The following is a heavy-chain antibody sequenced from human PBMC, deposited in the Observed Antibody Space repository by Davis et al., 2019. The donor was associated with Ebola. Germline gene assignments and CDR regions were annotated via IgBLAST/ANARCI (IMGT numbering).Heavy chain of an antibody. Sequence: PGGSLRLSCAASGFTFDDYAMHWVRQAPGKGLEWVSGISWNSGSIGYADSVKGRFTISRDNAKNSLYLQMNSLRAEDTALYYCAKDFGGSYYQFDYWGQGTLVTVSS. CDR1: GFTFDDYA. V-gene: IGHV3-9*01. J-gene: IGHJ4*02. D-gene: IGHD1-26*01. CDR3: AKDFGGSYYQFDY. CDR2: ISWNSGSI.